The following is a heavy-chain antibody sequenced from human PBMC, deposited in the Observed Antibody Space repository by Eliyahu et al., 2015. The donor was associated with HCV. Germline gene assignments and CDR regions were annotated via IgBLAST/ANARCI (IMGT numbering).Heavy chain of an antibody. Sequence: EVQLLESGGGLVQPGGSLKLSCTVSGFTFTSYGMSWFRQSPGKGLQWVASVSGSGAGTYYADSVKGRFTISRDNSKNALILQMNSLKAEDTAVYYCARAYVVRGPAYWGQGTRVIVSS. CDR1: GFTFTSYG. V-gene: IGHV3-23*01. CDR3: ARAYVVRGPAY. D-gene: IGHD3-16*01. CDR2: VSGSGAGT. J-gene: IGHJ4*02.